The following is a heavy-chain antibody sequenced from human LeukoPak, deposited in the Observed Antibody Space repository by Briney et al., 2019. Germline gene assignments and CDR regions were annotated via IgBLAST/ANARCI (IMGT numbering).Heavy chain of an antibody. CDR2: IWYDGSNK. J-gene: IGHJ4*02. CDR1: GFTFRSYG. D-gene: IGHD3-3*01. CDR3: ARDVKSNWYDD. V-gene: IGHV3-33*01. Sequence: GGSLRLSCAASGFTFRSYGMHWVRQAPGKGLEWVALIWYDGSNKYYADSVKGRFTISRDNSKNTLYLEMNSLRGEDTAVYYCARDVKSNWYDDWGQGTLVTVSS.